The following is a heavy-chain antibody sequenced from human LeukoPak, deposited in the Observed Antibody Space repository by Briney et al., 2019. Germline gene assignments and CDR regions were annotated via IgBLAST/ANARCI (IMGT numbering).Heavy chain of an antibody. Sequence: GRSLRLSCAASGFTFSNYAMHWVRQAPGKGLEWVAIISYHGSNKYYSDSMKGRFTISRDNSKNTLYLQMNSLKTEETAVYYXXXDWXYYGDYGYAFDIWGQGTMVTVSS. V-gene: IGHV3-30*03. CDR2: ISYHGSNK. CDR1: GFTFSNYA. J-gene: IGHJ3*02. CDR3: XXDWXYYGDYGYAFDI. D-gene: IGHD4-17*01.